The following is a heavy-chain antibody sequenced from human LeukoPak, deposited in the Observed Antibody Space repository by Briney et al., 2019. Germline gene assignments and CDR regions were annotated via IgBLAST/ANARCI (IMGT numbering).Heavy chain of an antibody. Sequence: PGGSLRLSCAASGFTFSSYAMHWVRQAPGKGLEWVAVTSYDGSNKYYADSVKGRFTISRDNSKNTLYLQMNSLRGEDTAVYYCARDRGSSSWYGENYFDYWGQGTLVTVSS. CDR3: ARDRGSSSWYGENYFDY. CDR1: GFTFSSYA. V-gene: IGHV3-30-3*01. D-gene: IGHD6-13*01. J-gene: IGHJ4*02. CDR2: TSYDGSNK.